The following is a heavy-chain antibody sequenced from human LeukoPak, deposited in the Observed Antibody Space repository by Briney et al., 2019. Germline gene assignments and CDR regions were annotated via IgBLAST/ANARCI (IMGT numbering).Heavy chain of an antibody. J-gene: IGHJ3*02. CDR3: ANRDSSGWEGAFDI. CDR1: GFTFSSHA. CDR2: ISGSGGST. V-gene: IGHV3-23*01. D-gene: IGHD6-19*01. Sequence: QSGGSLRLSCAASGFTFSSHAMSWVRQAPGKGLEWVSAISGSGGSTYYADSVKGRFTISRDNSKNTLYLQMNSLRAEDTAVYYCANRDSSGWEGAFDIWGQGTMVTVSS.